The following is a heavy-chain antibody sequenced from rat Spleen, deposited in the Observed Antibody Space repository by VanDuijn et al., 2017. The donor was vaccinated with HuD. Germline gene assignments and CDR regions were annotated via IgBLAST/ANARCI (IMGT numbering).Heavy chain of an antibody. J-gene: IGHJ1*01. CDR1: GFTFSDYF. Sequence: EVQLVESGGGLVQPGRSLKLSCAASGFTFSDYFMAWVRQAPKKGLEWVASISYEGVSTFYGDSVKGRFTISRHNAQNTLYLQMNSLRSEDTATYYCSGSRVPWYLDFWGPGTMVTVSS. CDR3: SGSRVPWYLDF. V-gene: IGHV5-22*01. CDR2: ISYEGVST. D-gene: IGHD1-11*01.